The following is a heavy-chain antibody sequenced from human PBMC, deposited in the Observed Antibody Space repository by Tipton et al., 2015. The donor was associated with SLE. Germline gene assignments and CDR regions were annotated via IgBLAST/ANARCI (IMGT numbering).Heavy chain of an antibody. Sequence: VQLVQSGAEVKKPGDSLKISCKGSGYSFTSYWIGWVRQMPGKGLEWMGIIYPGGSDTRHSPSFQGQVTISAGKSISTPYLQWSSLKASDPAMYYCATLPEGDGDGFDIWGQGTMVTVSS. CDR1: GYSFTSYW. CDR2: IYPGGSDT. CDR3: ATLPEGDGDGFDI. J-gene: IGHJ3*02. V-gene: IGHV5-51*03. D-gene: IGHD2-15*01.